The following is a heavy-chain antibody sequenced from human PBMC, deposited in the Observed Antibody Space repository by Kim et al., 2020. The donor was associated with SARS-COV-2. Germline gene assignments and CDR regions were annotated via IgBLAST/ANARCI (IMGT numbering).Heavy chain of an antibody. CDR2: ISYDGSNK. CDR1: GFTFSSYG. J-gene: IGHJ4*02. Sequence: GGSLRLSCAASGFTFSSYGMHWVRQAPGNGLEWVAVISYDGSNKYYADSVKGRFTISRDNSKNTLYLQMNSLRAEDTAVYYCAKAPGYSYATDYWGQGTLVTVSS. V-gene: IGHV3-30*18. CDR3: AKAPGYSYATDY. D-gene: IGHD5-18*01.